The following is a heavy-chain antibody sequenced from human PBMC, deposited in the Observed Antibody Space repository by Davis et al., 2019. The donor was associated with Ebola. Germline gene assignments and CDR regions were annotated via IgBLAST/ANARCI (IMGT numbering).Heavy chain of an antibody. CDR3: ARDLWFGELLGYWYFDL. Sequence: GGSLRLSCAASGFTFSSYEMNWVRQAPGKGLEWVSYISSSGSTIYYADSVKGRFTISRDNAKNSLYLQMNSLRAEDTAVYYCARDLWFGELLGYWYFDLWGRGTLVTVSS. J-gene: IGHJ2*01. V-gene: IGHV3-48*03. CDR2: ISSSGSTI. CDR1: GFTFSSYE. D-gene: IGHD3-10*01.